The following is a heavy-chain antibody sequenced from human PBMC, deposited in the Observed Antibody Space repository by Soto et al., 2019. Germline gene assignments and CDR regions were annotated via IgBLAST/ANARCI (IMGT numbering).Heavy chain of an antibody. CDR2: ISSSSSTI. J-gene: IGHJ6*03. CDR1: GLTCSSYS. D-gene: IGHD3-16*01. V-gene: IGHV3-48*01. Sequence: GGSLRLSCAASGLTCSSYSMSWVRQATGKGLEWVSYISSSSSTIYYADSVKGRFTISRDNAKNSLYLQMNSLRAEDTAVYYCASALSRYYYYYMDVWGKGTTVTVSS. CDR3: ASALSRYYYYYMDV.